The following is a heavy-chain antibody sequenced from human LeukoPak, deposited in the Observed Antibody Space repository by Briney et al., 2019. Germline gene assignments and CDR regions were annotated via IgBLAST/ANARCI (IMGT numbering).Heavy chain of an antibody. CDR2: ISGSGERT. J-gene: IGHJ6*02. V-gene: IGHV3-23*01. D-gene: IGHD5-12*01. Sequence: GGSLRLSCAASQSTLSLHGMNWVRQAPGKGLEWVSSISGSGERTYYADSVKGRFTISRDNSKSTLYLQMNSLRAEDTAVYYCAKVSYSGYEPTYYYYYYGMDVWGQGTTVTVSS. CDR1: QSTLSLHG. CDR3: AKVSYSGYEPTYYYYYYGMDV.